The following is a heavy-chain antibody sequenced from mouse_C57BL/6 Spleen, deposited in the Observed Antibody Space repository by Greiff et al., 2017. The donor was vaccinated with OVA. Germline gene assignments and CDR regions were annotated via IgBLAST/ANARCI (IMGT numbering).Heavy chain of an antibody. V-gene: IGHV1-39*01. CDR2: INPNYGTT. J-gene: IGHJ4*01. D-gene: IGHD1-1*01. Sequence: EVQLQESGPELVKPGASVKISCKASGYSFTDYNMNWVKQSNGKSLEWIGVINPNYGTTSYNQKFKGKATLTVYQSSSTAYMQLNSLTSEDSAVYYGARFYYYGSSYDYAMDYWGQGTSVTVSS. CDR3: ARFYYYGSSYDYAMDY. CDR1: GYSFTDYN.